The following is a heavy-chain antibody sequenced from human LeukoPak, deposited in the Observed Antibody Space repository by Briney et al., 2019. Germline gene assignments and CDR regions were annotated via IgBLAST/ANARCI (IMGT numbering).Heavy chain of an antibody. D-gene: IGHD6-19*01. Sequence: GGSLILSCAASGFTFSSYWMHWVRQVPGEGMVWVSRINTDGSSTSYADSVKGRFTISRDNAKNTLYLQMNSLRAEDTAVYYCVRDLVAGTTPDYWGQGTLVTVSS. V-gene: IGHV3-74*01. CDR2: INTDGSST. CDR1: GFTFSSYW. CDR3: VRDLVAGTTPDY. J-gene: IGHJ4*02.